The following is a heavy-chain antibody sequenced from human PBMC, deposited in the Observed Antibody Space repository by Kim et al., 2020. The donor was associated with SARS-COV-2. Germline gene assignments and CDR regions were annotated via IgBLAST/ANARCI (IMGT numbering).Heavy chain of an antibody. D-gene: IGHD5-12*01. J-gene: IGHJ6*02. Sequence: SETLSLTCTVSGGSISSYYWSWIRQPPGKGLEWIGYIYYSGSTNYNPSLKSRVTISVDTSKNQFSLKLSSVTAADTAVYYCARWLQFSRSNYYYGMDVWGQGTTVTVSS. CDR2: IYYSGST. V-gene: IGHV4-59*13. CDR1: GGSISSYY. CDR3: ARWLQFSRSNYYYGMDV.